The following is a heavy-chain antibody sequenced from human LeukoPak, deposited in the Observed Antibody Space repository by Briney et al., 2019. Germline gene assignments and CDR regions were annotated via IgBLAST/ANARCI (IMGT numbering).Heavy chain of an antibody. J-gene: IGHJ4*02. CDR1: GYTFTGYY. D-gene: IGHD3-22*01. CDR2: INPNSGGT. CDR3: ARNYEYYYDSSGYLSTPTLDY. Sequence: ASVKVSCKASGYTFTGYYMHWVRQAPGQGLEWMGWINPNSGGTNYAQKFQSRVTMTRDTSISTAYMELSRLRSDDTAVYYCARNYEYYYDSSGYLSTPTLDYWGQGTLVTVSS. V-gene: IGHV1-2*02.